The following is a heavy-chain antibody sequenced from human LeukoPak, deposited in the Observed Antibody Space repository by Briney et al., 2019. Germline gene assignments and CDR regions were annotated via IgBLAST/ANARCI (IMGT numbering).Heavy chain of an antibody. CDR3: ARDPKWELEGGYFDY. V-gene: IGHV3-9*03. CDR1: GFTFDDYA. CDR2: ISWNSGSI. Sequence: GGSLRLSCAASGFTFDDYAMHWVRQAPGKGLEWVSGISWNSGSIGYADSVKGRFTISRDNAKNSLYLQMNSLRAEDMALYYCARDPKWELEGGYFDYWGQGTLVTVSS. D-gene: IGHD1-26*01. J-gene: IGHJ4*02.